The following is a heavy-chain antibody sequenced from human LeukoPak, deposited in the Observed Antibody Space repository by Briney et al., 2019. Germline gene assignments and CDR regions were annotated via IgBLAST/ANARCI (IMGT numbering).Heavy chain of an antibody. Sequence: SVKVSCKASGGTFSSYAISWVRQAPGQGLEWMGGIIPIFGTANYAQKFQGRVTTTADKSTSTAYMELSSLRSEDTAVYYCARDLGGLATTPFDYWGQGTLVTVSS. V-gene: IGHV1-69*06. CDR1: GGTFSSYA. D-gene: IGHD5-24*01. CDR3: ARDLGGLATTPFDY. J-gene: IGHJ4*02. CDR2: IIPIFGTA.